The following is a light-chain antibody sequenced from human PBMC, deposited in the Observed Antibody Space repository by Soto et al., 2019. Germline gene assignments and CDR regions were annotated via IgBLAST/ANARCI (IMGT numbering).Light chain of an antibody. CDR2: DVN. CDR3: SSYAGNNNLA. CDR1: SSDIGGYDF. V-gene: IGLV2-8*01. Sequence: QSALTQPPSASGSPGQSVTISCTGTSSDIGGYDFVSWYQQHPGKAPKLLICDVNKRPSGVPDRFSGSKSGNTASLTVSGLQAEDEADYYCSSYAGNNNLAFGGGTKLTVL. J-gene: IGLJ3*02.